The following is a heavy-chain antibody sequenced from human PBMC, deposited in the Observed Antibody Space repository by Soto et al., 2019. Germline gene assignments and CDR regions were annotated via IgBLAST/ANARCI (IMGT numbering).Heavy chain of an antibody. CDR1: GFTFSGSA. CDR2: IRSKANSYAT. CDR3: TRRPDIVVVPAATIDY. V-gene: IGHV3-73*01. Sequence: GGSMRLSCAASGFTFSGSAMHWVRQASGKGLEWVGRIRSKANSYATAYAASVKGRFTISRDDSKNTAYLQMNSLKTEDTAAYYCTRRPDIVVVPAATIDYWGQGTLVTVSS. J-gene: IGHJ4*02. D-gene: IGHD2-2*01.